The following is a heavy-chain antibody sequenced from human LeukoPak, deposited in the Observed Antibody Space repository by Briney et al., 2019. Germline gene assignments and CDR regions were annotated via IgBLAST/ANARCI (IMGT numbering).Heavy chain of an antibody. CDR2: IYYSGST. V-gene: IGHV4-30-4*01. Sequence: PSETLSLTCAVYGGSFSGYYWSWIRQPPGKGLEWIGYIYYSGSTYYNPSLKSRVTISVDTSKNQFSLKLSSVTAADTAVYYCARVSQTYYDFWSGYYTGGIFDYWGQGTLVTVSS. CDR3: ARVSQTYYDFWSGYYTGGIFDY. CDR1: GGSFSGYY. D-gene: IGHD3-3*01. J-gene: IGHJ4*02.